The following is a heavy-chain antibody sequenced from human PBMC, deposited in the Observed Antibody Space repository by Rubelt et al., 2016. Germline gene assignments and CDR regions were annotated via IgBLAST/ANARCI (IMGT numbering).Heavy chain of an antibody. Sequence: GPGLVKPSETLSLTCTVSGGSISSYYWSWIRQPPGKGLEWIGYIYYSGSTNYNPSLKSRVTISVDTSKNQFSLKLSSVTAADTAVYYCARRGVRGAYPTWGQGTLVTVSS. J-gene: IGHJ5*02. V-gene: IGHV4-59*08. CDR2: IYYSGST. D-gene: IGHD3-10*01. CDR1: GGSISSYY. CDR3: ARRGVRGAYPT.